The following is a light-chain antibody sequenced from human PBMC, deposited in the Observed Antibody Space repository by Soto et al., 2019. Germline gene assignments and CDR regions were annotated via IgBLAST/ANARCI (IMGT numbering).Light chain of an antibody. CDR3: NSYAGGNIFYV. Sequence: QSVLTQPPSASGSPGQSVTISCTGTGSDVGGYNSVSWYQQHPGKAPKLINFEVSKRPSGVPDRFSGSKSGNTASLTVSGLQPEDEADYYCNSYAGGNIFYVFGTGTKVTVL. CDR1: GSDVGGYNS. CDR2: EVS. J-gene: IGLJ1*01. V-gene: IGLV2-8*01.